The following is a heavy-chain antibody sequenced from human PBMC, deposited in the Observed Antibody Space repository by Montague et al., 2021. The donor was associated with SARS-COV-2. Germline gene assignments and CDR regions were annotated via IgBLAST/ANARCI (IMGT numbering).Heavy chain of an antibody. Sequence: TLSLTCTVSGGSLSSGGYYWSWIRQLPGKGLEWLGYFYYSGSTYYXXXVKSRVFISADMSKNQFFLNLTSVTAADAAVYYCARDLGRTGYYYGLDVWGQGTTVTVSS. J-gene: IGHJ6*02. V-gene: IGHV4-31*03. CDR1: GGSLSSGGYY. D-gene: IGHD3/OR15-3a*01. CDR3: ARDLGRTGYYYGLDV. CDR2: FYYSGST.